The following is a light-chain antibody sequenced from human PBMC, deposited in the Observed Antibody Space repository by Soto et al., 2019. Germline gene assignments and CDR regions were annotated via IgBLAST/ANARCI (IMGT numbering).Light chain of an antibody. CDR1: SSDVGGYKY. V-gene: IGLV2-14*01. CDR2: EVS. Sequence: QSALTQPASVSGSPGQSITISCTGTSSDVGGYKYVSWFQQHPGTAPKLMIYEVSNRPSGVSNRFSGSKSVNTASLTISGLQAEDEADYYCSSYTSSSTYVFGTGTKVTVL. J-gene: IGLJ1*01. CDR3: SSYTSSSTYV.